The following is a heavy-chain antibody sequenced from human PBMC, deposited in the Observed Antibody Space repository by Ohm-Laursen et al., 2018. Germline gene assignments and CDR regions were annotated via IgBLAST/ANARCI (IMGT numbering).Heavy chain of an antibody. J-gene: IGHJ4*02. V-gene: IGHV4-59*08. Sequence: SDTLSLTCSVSGGSISSYYWSWIRQPPGKGLEWIGYIYYSGSANYNPSLKSRLTISIDTSKNQFSLKLSSVTAADTAVYYCARQDDYIWGSYQDWGQGSLVTVSS. CDR3: ARQDDYIWGSYQD. D-gene: IGHD3-16*02. CDR1: GGSISSYY. CDR2: IYYSGSA.